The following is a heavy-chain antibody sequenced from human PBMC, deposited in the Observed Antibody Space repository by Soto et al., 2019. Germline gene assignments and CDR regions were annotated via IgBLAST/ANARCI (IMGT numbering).Heavy chain of an antibody. J-gene: IGHJ6*02. Sequence: PGGSLRLSCAASGFTFSSYSMNWVRHAPGKGLEWVSYISSSSSTIYYADSVKGRFTISRDNAKNSLYLQMNSLRDEDTAVYYCARDPETYYDFWSGLHYYYGMDVWGQGTTVTVS. CDR3: ARDPETYYDFWSGLHYYYGMDV. V-gene: IGHV3-48*02. CDR2: ISSSSSTI. D-gene: IGHD3-3*01. CDR1: GFTFSSYS.